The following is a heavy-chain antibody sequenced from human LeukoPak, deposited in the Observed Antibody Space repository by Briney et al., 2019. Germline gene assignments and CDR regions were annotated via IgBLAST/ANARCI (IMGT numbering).Heavy chain of an antibody. D-gene: IGHD3-3*01. CDR2: IKSKADGATT. CDR1: GFTFSNAW. CDR3: TTTPIIVHEH. V-gene: IGHV3-15*01. Sequence: KSGGSLRLSCAASGFTFSNAWMSWVRQAPGKGLEWVGRIKSKADGATTDYSAPVEDRFTISRDDSKNTLFLQMNSLQAEDTAVYYCTTTPIIVHEHWGQGSLVTVSS. J-gene: IGHJ1*01.